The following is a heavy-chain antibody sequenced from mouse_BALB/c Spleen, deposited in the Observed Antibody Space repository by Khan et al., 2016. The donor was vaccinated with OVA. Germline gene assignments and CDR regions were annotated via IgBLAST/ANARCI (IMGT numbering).Heavy chain of an antibody. D-gene: IGHD2-14*01. Sequence: EVQLQESGPSLVKPSQTLSLTCSVTGDSITSGYWSWIRKFPGHKLEYMGYMIFSGNTYYNPSLKSRISITRHTSKNQYYLQLNSVTTEDTATYYCARSTYRYAFAYWGQGTLVTVSA. V-gene: IGHV3-8*02. CDR2: MIFSGNT. CDR3: ARSTYRYAFAY. CDR1: GDSITSGY. J-gene: IGHJ3*01.